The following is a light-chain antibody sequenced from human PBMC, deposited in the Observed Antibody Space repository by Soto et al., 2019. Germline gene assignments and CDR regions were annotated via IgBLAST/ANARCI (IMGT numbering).Light chain of an antibody. V-gene: IGKV3-11*01. J-gene: IGKJ2*01. CDR3: LQRDSWPRT. CDR2: DTS. CDR1: QSVGIQ. Sequence: IVLTQSPVTLSLSPGERATLSCRASQSVGIQLAWYQHRPGQAPRLVIYDTSNRATDIPARFSGSGSGTDFTLTINNLEPEDFAVYYCLQRDSWPRTFGQGTKLEIK.